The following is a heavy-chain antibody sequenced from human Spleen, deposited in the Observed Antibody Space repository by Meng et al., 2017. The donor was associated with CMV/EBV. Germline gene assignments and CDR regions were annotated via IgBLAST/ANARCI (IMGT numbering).Heavy chain of an antibody. V-gene: IGHV3-23*01. CDR1: GLTFNISA. CDR2: ISNSGGNT. D-gene: IGHD6-13*01. CDR3: AKDSSRTSIYYFDY. Sequence: ACGLTFNISARNWVRRGTGKGLEWVSGISNSGGNTYYADYVRGRFTISRDNSKDTLYLQMNNLRAEDTALYYCAKDSSRTSIYYFDYWGQGTLVTVSS. J-gene: IGHJ4*02.